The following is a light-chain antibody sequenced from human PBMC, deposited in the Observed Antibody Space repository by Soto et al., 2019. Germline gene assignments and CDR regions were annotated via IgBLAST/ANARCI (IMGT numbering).Light chain of an antibody. V-gene: IGKV1-6*01. Sequence: IQMTQSPPSLSASVGDRVTITCRASQGIRNDLAWYQQKPGKAPKLLIYAASNLQGGVPSRFSGRGSGRDFTLTISSLQPEDFATYYCLQDYNYPYTFGQGTKLEIK. CDR1: QGIRND. CDR3: LQDYNYPYT. CDR2: AAS. J-gene: IGKJ2*01.